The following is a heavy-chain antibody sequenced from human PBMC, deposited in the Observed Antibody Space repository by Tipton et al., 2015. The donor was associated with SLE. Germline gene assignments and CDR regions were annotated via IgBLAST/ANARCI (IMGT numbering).Heavy chain of an antibody. V-gene: IGHV6-1*01. CDR1: GDSVSSNSAA. Sequence: GLVKPSQTLSLTCAISGDSVSSNSAAWNWIRQSPSRGLEWLGRTYYRSKWYNDYAVSVKSRITINPDTSKNQFSLKLSSVTAADTAVYYCARMDFSGILPGYWGQGTLVTVSS. D-gene: IGHD3-10*01. J-gene: IGHJ4*02. CDR3: ARMDFSGILPGY. CDR2: TYYRSKWYN.